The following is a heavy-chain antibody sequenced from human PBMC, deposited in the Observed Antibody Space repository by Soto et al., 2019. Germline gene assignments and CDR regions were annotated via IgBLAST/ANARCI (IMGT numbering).Heavy chain of an antibody. V-gene: IGHV4-39*01. Sequence: QLQLQESGPGLVKPSETLSLTCTVSGGSISSSSYYWGWIRQPPGKGLEWIGSIYYSGSTYYNPSLKSRVTISVATSKNQFSLKLSSVTAADTAVYYCASRTYCGGDCYSVWYFDLWGRGTLVTVSS. CDR3: ASRTYCGGDCYSVWYFDL. J-gene: IGHJ2*01. CDR1: GGSISSSSYY. D-gene: IGHD2-21*01. CDR2: IYYSGST.